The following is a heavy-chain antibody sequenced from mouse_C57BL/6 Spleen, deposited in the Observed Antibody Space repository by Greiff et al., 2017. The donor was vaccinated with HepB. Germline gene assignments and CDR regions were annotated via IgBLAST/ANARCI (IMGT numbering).Heavy chain of an antibody. Sequence: VQLQQSGAELARPGASVKLSCKASGYTFTSYGISWVKQRTGQGLEWIGEIYPSSGNTYYNEKFKGKATLTADKSSSTAYMELRSLTSEDSAVYFCARWGVADAMDYWGQGASVTVSS. V-gene: IGHV1-81*01. J-gene: IGHJ4*01. CDR2: IYPSSGNT. CDR3: ARWGVADAMDY. CDR1: GYTFTSYG. D-gene: IGHD1-1*01.